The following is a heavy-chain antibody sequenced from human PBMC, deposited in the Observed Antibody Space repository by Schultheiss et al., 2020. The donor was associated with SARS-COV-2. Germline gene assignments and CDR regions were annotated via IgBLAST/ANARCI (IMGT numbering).Heavy chain of an antibody. CDR1: GFTFSSYW. V-gene: IGHV3-74*01. CDR2: ISSDGSST. D-gene: IGHD6-19*01. J-gene: IGHJ5*02. CDR3: ARVSRIAVAGTVGNWFDP. Sequence: GGSLRLSCAASGFTFSSYWMHWVRQAPGKGLVWVSRISSDGSSTTYADSVKGRFTISRDNAKNSLYLQMNSLRAEDTAVYYCARVSRIAVAGTVGNWFDPWGQGTLVTVSS.